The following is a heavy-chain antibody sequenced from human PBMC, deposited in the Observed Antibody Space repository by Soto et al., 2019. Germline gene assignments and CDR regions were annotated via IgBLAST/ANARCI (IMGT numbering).Heavy chain of an antibody. D-gene: IGHD5-12*01. CDR3: ARDLHSGYGSYYFDY. V-gene: IGHV3-33*01. J-gene: IGHJ4*02. Sequence: GGSLRLSCAASGFTFSSYGMHWVRQAPGKGLEWVAVIWYDGSNKYYADSVKGRFTISRDNSKNTLYLQMNSLRAEDTAVYYCARDLHSGYGSYYFDYWGQGTLVTVSS. CDR2: IWYDGSNK. CDR1: GFTFSSYG.